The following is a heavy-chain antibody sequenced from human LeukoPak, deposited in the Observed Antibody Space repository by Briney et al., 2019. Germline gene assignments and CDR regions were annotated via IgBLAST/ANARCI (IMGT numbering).Heavy chain of an antibody. J-gene: IGHJ4*02. V-gene: IGHV4-61*02. CDR2: IYTSGST. Sequence: TPSQTLSHTCTVSGGSISSGSYYWSWIRQPAGKGLEWIGRIYTSGSTNYNPSLKSRVTISVDTSKNQFSLKLSSVTAADTAVYYCAREAGYCYDSSGRRSDYWGQGTLVTVSS. CDR1: GGSISSGSYY. D-gene: IGHD3-22*01. CDR3: AREAGYCYDSSGRRSDY.